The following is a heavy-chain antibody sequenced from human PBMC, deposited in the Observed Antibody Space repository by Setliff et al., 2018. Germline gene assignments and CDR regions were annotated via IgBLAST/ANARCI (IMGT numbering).Heavy chain of an antibody. V-gene: IGHV1-69*05. CDR2: TIPIFGTT. Sequence: SVKVSCKASGGTFSSYGISWVRQAPGQGLEWMGGTIPIFGTTDYAQKFQGRVTITTDESTSTAYMEMSSLRYEDTAVYYCARERGDIVSTTSYYYYMDVWGKGTTVTVSS. CDR3: ARERGDIVSTTSYYYYMDV. J-gene: IGHJ6*03. D-gene: IGHD5-12*01. CDR1: GGTFSSYG.